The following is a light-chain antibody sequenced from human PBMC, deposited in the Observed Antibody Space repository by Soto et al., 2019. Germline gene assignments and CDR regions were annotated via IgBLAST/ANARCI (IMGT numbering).Light chain of an antibody. CDR1: NSDVGTFYF. J-gene: IGLJ1*01. V-gene: IGLV2-11*01. CDR2: DVT. CDR3: CSYAGSYTYV. Sequence: QSVLTQPRSVSGSPGQSVTISCNGTNSDVGTFYFVSWYQQYPDKGPKLIIYDVTERPSGVPDRFSGSKSGNTASLTISGLQAEDEADYYCCSYAGSYTYVFGSGTKV.